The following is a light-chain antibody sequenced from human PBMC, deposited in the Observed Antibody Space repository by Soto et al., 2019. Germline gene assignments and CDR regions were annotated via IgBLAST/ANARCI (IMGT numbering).Light chain of an antibody. V-gene: IGKV4-1*01. Sequence: DIVMTQSPDSLAVSLGERATINCKSSQSVLYSSNNKNYLAWYQQKPGQPPKLHIYWASTRESGVPDRFSGSGSGTDFTLTNSSLQAEDVAVYYCQQYCSPPQTFGQGTKVEIK. J-gene: IGKJ1*01. CDR3: QQYCSPPQT. CDR1: QSVLYSSNNKNY. CDR2: WAS.